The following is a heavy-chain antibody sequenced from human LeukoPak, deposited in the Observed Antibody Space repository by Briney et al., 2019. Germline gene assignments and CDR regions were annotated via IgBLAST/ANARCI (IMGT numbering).Heavy chain of an antibody. D-gene: IGHD6-19*01. V-gene: IGHV4-34*01. Sequence: PSETLSLTCAVYGGSFSGYYWSWIRQPPGKGLEWIGEINHSGSTNYNPSLKSRVTISVDTSKNQFSLKLSSVTAADTAVYYCARRRYSSGWLDYWGQGTLVTVSS. CDR3: ARRRYSSGWLDY. CDR1: GGSFSGYY. CDR2: INHSGST. J-gene: IGHJ4*02.